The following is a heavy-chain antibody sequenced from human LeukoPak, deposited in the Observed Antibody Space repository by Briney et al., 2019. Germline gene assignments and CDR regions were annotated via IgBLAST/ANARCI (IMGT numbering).Heavy chain of an antibody. CDR3: ARDGPIMTYYDFWSGYLDV. J-gene: IGHJ6*04. D-gene: IGHD3-3*01. V-gene: IGHV4-59*11. Sequence: PSETLSLTCSVSGASISSHYWSWIRQPPGKGLEWIGDIYHSGSTKYNPSLKSRVTISVDKSKNQFSLKLSSVTAADTAVYYCARDGPIMTYYDFWSGYLDVWGKGTTVTVSS. CDR2: IYHSGST. CDR1: GASISSHY.